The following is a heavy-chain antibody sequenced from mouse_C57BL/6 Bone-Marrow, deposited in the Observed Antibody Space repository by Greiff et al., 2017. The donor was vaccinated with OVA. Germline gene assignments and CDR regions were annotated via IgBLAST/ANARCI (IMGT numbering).Heavy chain of an antibody. CDR1: GFSLTSYA. J-gene: IGHJ1*03. CDR2: IWTGGGT. D-gene: IGHD1-1*01. CDR3: ASRYYYGSSQAPYWYFDV. Sequence: VQRVESGPGLVAPSQSLSITCTVSGFSLTSYAISWVRQPPGKGLEWLGVIWTGGGTNYNSALKSRLSISKDNSKSQVFLKMNSLQTDDTARYYCASRYYYGSSQAPYWYFDVWGTGTTVTVSS. V-gene: IGHV2-9-1*01.